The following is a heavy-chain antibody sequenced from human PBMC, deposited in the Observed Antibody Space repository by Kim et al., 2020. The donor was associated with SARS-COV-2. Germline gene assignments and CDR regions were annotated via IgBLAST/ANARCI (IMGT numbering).Heavy chain of an antibody. CDR2: ISSSSSYT. Sequence: GGSLRLSCAASGFTFSDYYMSWIRQAPGKGLEWVSYISSSSSYTNYADSVKGRFTISRDNAKNSLYLQMNSLRAEDTAVYYCARLLRGYSYGRCFDYWGQGTLVTVSS. J-gene: IGHJ4*02. V-gene: IGHV3-11*06. D-gene: IGHD5-18*01. CDR3: ARLLRGYSYGRCFDY. CDR1: GFTFSDYY.